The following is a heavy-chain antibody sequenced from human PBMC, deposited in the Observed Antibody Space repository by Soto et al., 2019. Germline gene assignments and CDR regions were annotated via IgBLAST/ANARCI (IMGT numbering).Heavy chain of an antibody. J-gene: IGHJ3*02. CDR2: IYWSGDE. CDR1: GFSLSTSGVG. Sequence: QGTLKESGPTLVKPTQTLTLTCSFSGFSLSTSGVGVGWIRQSPGKALEWLAHIYWSGDEHYRPSLKSRLSITKDTSKNHVVLIMTNMDPVDTATYYFARGLATLPVFAFDIWGQGTMVTVSS. CDR3: ARGLATLPVFAFDI. D-gene: IGHD6-6*01. V-gene: IGHV2-5*01.